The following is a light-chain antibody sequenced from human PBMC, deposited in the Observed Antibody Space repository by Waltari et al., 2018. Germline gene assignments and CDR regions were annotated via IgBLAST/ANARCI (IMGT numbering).Light chain of an antibody. V-gene: IGLV2-11*01. CDR2: EVS. CDR3: SSYAGSNTYI. CDR1: SSDIGIYNY. Sequence: QAALTQPRSVSGSPGQSVTISCTGTSSDIGIYNYVSWYQQHPGTAPKLMIYEVSKRPSGVSDRFSGSKSGNTASLTISGLQAEDEADYYCSSYAGSNTYIFGAGTRVTVL. J-gene: IGLJ1*01.